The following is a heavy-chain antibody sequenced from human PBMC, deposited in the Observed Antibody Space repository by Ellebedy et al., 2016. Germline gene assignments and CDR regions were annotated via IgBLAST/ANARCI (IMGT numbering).Heavy chain of an antibody. J-gene: IGHJ6*03. V-gene: IGHV4-34*01. CDR2: INHSGST. CDR1: GGSISSYY. Sequence: GSLRLXCTVSGGSISSYYWSWIRQPPGKGLEWIGEINHSGSTNYNPSLKSRVTISVDTSKNQFSLKLSSVTAADTAVYYCARVPDRCSSTSCYKDYYYMDVWGKGTTVTVSS. CDR3: ARVPDRCSSTSCYKDYYYMDV. D-gene: IGHD2-2*02.